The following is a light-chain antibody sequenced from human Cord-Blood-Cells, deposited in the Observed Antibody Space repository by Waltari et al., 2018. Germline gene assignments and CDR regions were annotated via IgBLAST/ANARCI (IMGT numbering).Light chain of an antibody. Sequence: DIQMTQSPSTLSASVGDRVPITCRARQSISSWLAWYQQEPGKAPKLLIYKASSLESGVPSRFSGSGAGREFTLPISSLQPDDFATYYCQQYNSYPWTFGQGTKVEIK. V-gene: IGKV1-5*03. CDR2: KAS. CDR3: QQYNSYPWT. J-gene: IGKJ1*01. CDR1: QSISSW.